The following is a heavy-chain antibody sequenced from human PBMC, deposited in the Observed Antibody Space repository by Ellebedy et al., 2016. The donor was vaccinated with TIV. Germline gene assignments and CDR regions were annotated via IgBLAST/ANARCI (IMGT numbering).Heavy chain of an antibody. J-gene: IGHJ6*02. Sequence: ASVKVSXKASGYTFTSYDINWVRQATGQGLEWMGWMNPNSGNTGYAQKFQGRVTMTRNTSISTAYMELSSLRSEDTAVYYCARGACSGGSCYLGYYYYYDMDVWGQGTTVTVSS. CDR1: GYTFTSYD. D-gene: IGHD2-15*01. CDR2: MNPNSGNT. V-gene: IGHV1-8*01. CDR3: ARGACSGGSCYLGYYYYYDMDV.